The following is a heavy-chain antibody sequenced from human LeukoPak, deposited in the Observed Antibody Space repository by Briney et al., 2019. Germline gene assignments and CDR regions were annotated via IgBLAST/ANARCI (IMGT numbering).Heavy chain of an antibody. CDR1: GGTFSSYA. CDR2: IIPIFGTA. D-gene: IGHD3-22*01. Sequence: SVKVSCKASGGTFSSYAISWVRQAPGQGLEWMGGIIPIFGTANYVQKFQGRVTITADESTSTAYMELSSLRSEDTAVYYCARGALEYDSSGYYYVCLDYWGQGTLVTVSS. J-gene: IGHJ4*02. V-gene: IGHV1-69*13. CDR3: ARGALEYDSSGYYYVCLDY.